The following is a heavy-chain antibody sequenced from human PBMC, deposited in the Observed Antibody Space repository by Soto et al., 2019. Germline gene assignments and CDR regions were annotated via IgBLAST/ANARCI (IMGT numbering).Heavy chain of an antibody. CDR2: ISPNGDST. V-gene: IGHV3-23*01. CDR3: AKVRLTDYLRYAPHL. J-gene: IGHJ3*01. Sequence: PGGSKRVSSGASGCTFKNYAMNWVSQAQGRGLEWVSIISPNGDSTYYADSVKGRFTISRDNSQNTVFLQMNSLRAEDTAIYFCAKVRLTDYLRYAPHLLGQGTLVTVS. D-gene: IGHD2-2*01. CDR1: GCTFKNYA.